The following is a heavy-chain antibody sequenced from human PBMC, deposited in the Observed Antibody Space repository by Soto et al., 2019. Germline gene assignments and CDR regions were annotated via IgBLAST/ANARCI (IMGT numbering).Heavy chain of an antibody. J-gene: IGHJ6*02. V-gene: IGHV4-59*01. D-gene: IGHD1-26*01. CDR1: GGSISSYY. CDR3: ARAPYIGSYYYYYGMDV. CDR2: IYYSGST. Sequence: SETLSLTCTVSGGSISSYYWSWIGQRPGKGLEWIGYIYYSGSTNYNPSLKSRVTISVDTSKNQFSLKLSSVTAADTAVYYCARAPYIGSYYYYYGMDVWGQGTTVTVSS.